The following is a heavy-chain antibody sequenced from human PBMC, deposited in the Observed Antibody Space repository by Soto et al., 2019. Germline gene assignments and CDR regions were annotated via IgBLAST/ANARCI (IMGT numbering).Heavy chain of an antibody. V-gene: IGHV3-21*01. CDR1: GFAFRSYN. J-gene: IGHJ4*02. CDR3: ASATVVAATFDF. Sequence: EVQLVESGGGLVKPGGSLTLSCAACGFAFRSYNMNWVRQAPGKGLEWVASISSGSSNIYYADSVKGRFTISRDNAKNSLFLQMDSLRAEDSAVYYCASATVVAATFDFWGQGTLVTVSS. CDR2: ISSGSSNI. D-gene: IGHD2-15*01.